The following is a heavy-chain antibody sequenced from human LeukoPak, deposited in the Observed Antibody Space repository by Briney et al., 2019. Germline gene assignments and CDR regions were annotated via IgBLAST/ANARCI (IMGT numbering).Heavy chain of an antibody. CDR1: GYTFTSYD. J-gene: IGHJ2*01. D-gene: IGHD3-22*01. V-gene: IGHV1-18*01. Sequence: GASVKVSCKASGYTFTSYDINWVRQATGQGLEWMGWISAYNGNTNYAQKLQGRVTMTTDTSTSTAYMELRSLRSDDTAVYYCARVSYDSSGYGDWYFDLWGRGTLVTVSS. CDR2: ISAYNGNT. CDR3: ARVSYDSSGYGDWYFDL.